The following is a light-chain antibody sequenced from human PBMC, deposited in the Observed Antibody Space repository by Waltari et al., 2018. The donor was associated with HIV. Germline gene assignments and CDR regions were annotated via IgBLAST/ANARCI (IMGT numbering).Light chain of an antibody. Sequence: SYVLTQPASVSVAPGQTANVTCGGANVEGKSVPCYQQRAGKAPILVLYDDTDRPSGTPERFSGSNFGNTATLTSSRVEAGDEGDYYCHVWESSSDEYVFGTGTKVTV. CDR1: NVEGKS. CDR2: DDT. J-gene: IGLJ1*01. V-gene: IGLV3-21*02. CDR3: HVWESSSDEYV.